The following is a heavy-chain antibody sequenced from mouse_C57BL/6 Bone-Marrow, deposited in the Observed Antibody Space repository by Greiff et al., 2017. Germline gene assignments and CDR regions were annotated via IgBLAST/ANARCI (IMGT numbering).Heavy chain of an antibody. V-gene: IGHV3-6*01. J-gene: IGHJ3*01. Sequence: EVKLQESGPGLVKPSQSLSLTCSVTGYSITSGYYWNWIRQFPGNKLEWMGYISYDGSNNYNPSLKNRISITRDTSKNQFFLKLNSVTTEDTATYYCASYDYDVFAYWGQGTLVTVSA. D-gene: IGHD2-4*01. CDR2: ISYDGSN. CDR1: GYSITSGYY. CDR3: ASYDYDVFAY.